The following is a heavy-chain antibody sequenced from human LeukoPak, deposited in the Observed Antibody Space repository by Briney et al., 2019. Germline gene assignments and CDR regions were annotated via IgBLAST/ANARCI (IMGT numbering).Heavy chain of an antibody. D-gene: IGHD1-26*01. Sequence: GGSLRLSCSGSDFSLPNSVMSWVRQAPGKGLEWVSSVSVGGATTYYADSVKGRFTISRDNSKNTLYLQMNSLRAEDTAVYYCAKEVWELLYDYWGQGTLVTVSS. CDR1: DFSLPNSV. CDR2: VSVGGATT. CDR3: AKEVWELLYDY. J-gene: IGHJ4*02. V-gene: IGHV3-23*01.